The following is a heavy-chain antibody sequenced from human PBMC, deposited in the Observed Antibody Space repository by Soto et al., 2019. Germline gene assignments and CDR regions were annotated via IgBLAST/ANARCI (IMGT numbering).Heavy chain of an antibody. Sequence: ASVKVSCKASGGTFSSYAISWVRQAPGQGLEWMGGIIPIFGTANYAQKFQGRVTITADESTSTAYMELSSLRSEDTAVYYCARDSSDTAMVHDAFDIWGQGTMVTVSS. CDR3: ARDSSDTAMVHDAFDI. V-gene: IGHV1-69*13. CDR1: GGTFSSYA. D-gene: IGHD5-18*01. J-gene: IGHJ3*02. CDR2: IIPIFGTA.